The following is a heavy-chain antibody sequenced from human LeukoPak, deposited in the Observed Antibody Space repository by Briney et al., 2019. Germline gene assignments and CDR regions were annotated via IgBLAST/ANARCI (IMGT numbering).Heavy chain of an antibody. D-gene: IGHD3-10*01. CDR1: GYTFTSYD. CDR3: ARGAGSGIQYAMDV. J-gene: IGHJ6*02. V-gene: IGHV1-18*01. CDR2: ISGYNGLT. Sequence: ASVKVSCKASGYTFTSYDINWVRQATGQGLEWMGWISGYNGLTNYAQKLRGRVTMTTDTSTSTAYMELRSLRSDDTAVYYCARGAGSGIQYAMDVWGQGTTVTVSS.